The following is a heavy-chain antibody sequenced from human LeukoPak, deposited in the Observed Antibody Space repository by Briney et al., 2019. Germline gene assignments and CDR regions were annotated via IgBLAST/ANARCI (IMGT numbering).Heavy chain of an antibody. D-gene: IGHD2-15*01. J-gene: IGHJ4*02. CDR1: GFTFSSYA. Sequence: TGGSLRLSCAASGFTFSSYAMSWVRQAPGKGLEWVSAISGSGGSTYYADSVKGRFTISRDNSKNTLYLQMNSLRAEDTAVCYCAKDEWDCSGGSCYSAYWGQGTLVTVSS. V-gene: IGHV3-23*01. CDR3: AKDEWDCSGGSCYSAY. CDR2: ISGSGGST.